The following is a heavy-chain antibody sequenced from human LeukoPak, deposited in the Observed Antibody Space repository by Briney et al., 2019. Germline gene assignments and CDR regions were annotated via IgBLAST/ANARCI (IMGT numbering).Heavy chain of an antibody. V-gene: IGHV3-21*01. CDR2: IGEEKSDSWT. J-gene: IGHJ1*01. CDR3: ARDNTAGAEYFQH. Sequence: GGSLRLSCAASGFTFSNYPMGWVRQAPGKGLEWLSAIGEEKSDSWTKSADSVKGRFTISRDNAKNSLYLQMNSLRAEDTAVYYCARDNTAGAEYFQHWGQGTLVTVSS. CDR1: GFTFSNYP.